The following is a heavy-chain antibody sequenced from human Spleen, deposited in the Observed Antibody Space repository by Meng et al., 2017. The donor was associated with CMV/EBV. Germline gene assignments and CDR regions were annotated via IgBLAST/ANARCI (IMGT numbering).Heavy chain of an antibody. CDR1: GYTFTDNG. V-gene: IGHV1-18*01. D-gene: IGHD3-3*01. CDR2: ISVYNGDT. CDR3: ARCHYDFWSGYSEMDYFDY. J-gene: IGHJ4*02. Sequence: ASVKVSCKASGYTFTDNGINWVRQAPGQGLEWMGWISVYNGDTRYAQNLQGRVTLTKDTSTTTAYMELRSLRSDDTAVYYCARCHYDFWSGYSEMDYFDYWGQGTLVTVSS.